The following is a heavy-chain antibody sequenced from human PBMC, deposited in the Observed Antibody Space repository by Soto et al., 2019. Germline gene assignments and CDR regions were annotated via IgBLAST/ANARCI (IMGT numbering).Heavy chain of an antibody. D-gene: IGHD1-20*01. CDR3: ARQPYYWNTGGGPFDY. V-gene: IGHV4-59*08. J-gene: IGHJ4*02. Sequence: SETLSLTCTLSGGSISSYYWNWSRQPPWKALEWIGYIYYSGSTNYNPSLKSRVTIPVGTSKNQFSLNLYSVTAADTAFYYCARQPYYWNTGGGPFDYWGQGTLVTVSS. CDR1: GGSISSYY. CDR2: IYYSGST.